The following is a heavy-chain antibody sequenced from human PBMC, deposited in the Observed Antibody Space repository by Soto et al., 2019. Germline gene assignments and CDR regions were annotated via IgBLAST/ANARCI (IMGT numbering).Heavy chain of an antibody. D-gene: IGHD1-1*01. J-gene: IGHJ4*02. CDR3: AREEDGYNTGLDY. V-gene: IGHV3-21*01. CDR1: GFTFSSYS. CDR2: ISSSSSFM. Sequence: GGSLRLSCAASGFTFSSYSMNWVRQAPGKGLEWVSSISSSSSFMYYADSVKGRFTISRDNAKNSLYLQMNSLRAEDTAVYYCAREEDGYNTGLDYWGQGTLVTVSS.